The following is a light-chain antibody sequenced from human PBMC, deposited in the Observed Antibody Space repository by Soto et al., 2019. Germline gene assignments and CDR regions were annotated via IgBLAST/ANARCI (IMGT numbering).Light chain of an antibody. CDR3: QQYNTCPRT. CDR2: GAS. CDR1: QTIGDKD. V-gene: IGKV3-20*01. J-gene: IGKJ1*01. Sequence: EIVLTQSPDTLSLSPGERGTLSCRASQTIGDKDLAWYQQQPGQAPRLLIYGASSTATGIPDRFSGSVSGTDFTLTISSLQSEDFAVYYCQQYNTCPRTFGQGTKV.